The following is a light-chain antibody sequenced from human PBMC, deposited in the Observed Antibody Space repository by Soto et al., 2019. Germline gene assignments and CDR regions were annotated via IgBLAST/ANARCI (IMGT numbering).Light chain of an antibody. V-gene: IGKV1-5*03. CDR2: KAS. J-gene: IGKJ4*01. Sequence: DIQMTQSPSTLSASGGDRVTIACRASQSISNSLAWYQQKPGKAPNLLIYKASSLESGVPSRFSGSGSGTEFTLTISSLQPDDFATYYCRQYVSYPVTFGGGTKVEMK. CDR3: RQYVSYPVT. CDR1: QSISNS.